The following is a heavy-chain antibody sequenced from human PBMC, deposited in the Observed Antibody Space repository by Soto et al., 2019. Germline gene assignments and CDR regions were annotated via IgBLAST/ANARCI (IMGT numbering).Heavy chain of an antibody. CDR2: INPYTGGT. D-gene: IGHD2-21*02. V-gene: IGHV1-2*02. Sequence: QVQLVQSGSEVKEPGASVKVSCKASGYTFTGYYVLWVRQAPGQGPECMGWINPYTGGTNYAQKFQGRVHMTRDTSISTAYMELSKLISDDTAVYYCATQFHHCGGDCYRGPYFGMDVWGQGTTVTVSS. J-gene: IGHJ6*02. CDR1: GYTFTGYY. CDR3: ATQFHHCGGDCYRGPYFGMDV.